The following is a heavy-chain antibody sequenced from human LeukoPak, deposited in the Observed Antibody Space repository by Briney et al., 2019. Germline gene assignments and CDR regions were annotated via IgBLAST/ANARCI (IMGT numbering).Heavy chain of an antibody. V-gene: IGHV4-61*02. CDR2: VYINGVT. CDR3: GRMSASSGF. J-gene: IGHJ4*02. D-gene: IGHD3-22*01. Sequence: SETLSLTCTVSGDSITTGSYYWSWVRQPAGKGLEWIGRVYINGVTHYDPSLKSRVTISLDTSKNQFSLRLISVTAADTAVYYCGRMSASSGFWGQGTQVIVSS. CDR1: GDSITTGSYY.